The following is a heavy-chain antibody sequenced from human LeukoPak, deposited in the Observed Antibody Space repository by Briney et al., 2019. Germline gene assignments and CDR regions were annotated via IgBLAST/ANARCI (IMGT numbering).Heavy chain of an antibody. J-gene: IGHJ4*02. CDR1: GFTFSSYW. CDR2: IKQDGSEK. V-gene: IGHV3-7*01. D-gene: IGHD3-16*01. Sequence: GGSLRLSCAASGFTFSSYWMSWVRQAPGKGLEWVANIKQDGSEKYYVDSVKGRFTISRDNAKNSLYLQMNSLRAEDTAVYYCARDRDRSYDYVWGSYPLGYWGQGTLVTVSS. CDR3: ARDRDRSYDYVWGSYPLGY.